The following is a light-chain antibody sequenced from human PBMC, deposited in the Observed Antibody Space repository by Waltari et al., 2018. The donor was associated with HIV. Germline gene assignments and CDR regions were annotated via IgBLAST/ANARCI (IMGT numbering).Light chain of an antibody. CDR3: CSYAGSSTFWV. CDR2: EVS. CDR1: SSDVGSYNL. J-gene: IGLJ3*02. V-gene: IGLV2-23*02. Sequence: QSALTQPASVSGSPGQSITISCTGTSSDVGSYNLASWYQQHPGKAPKLTIYEVSKRPSGVSNRFSGSKSGNTASLTISGLQAEDEADYYCCSYAGSSTFWVFGGGTKLTVL.